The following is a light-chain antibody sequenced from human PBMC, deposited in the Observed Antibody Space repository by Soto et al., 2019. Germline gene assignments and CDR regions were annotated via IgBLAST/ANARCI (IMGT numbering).Light chain of an antibody. Sequence: QSALTQPRSVSGSPGQSVTISCTGTSSDVGGYDYVSWYQQHPGKAPKLMIYDVSQRPSAVPDRFSGSKSGNTASLTISGLQADDEADYYCCSYGGSYTFVFGTGTKLTVL. CDR3: CSYGGSYTFV. V-gene: IGLV2-11*01. CDR2: DVS. J-gene: IGLJ1*01. CDR1: SSDVGGYDY.